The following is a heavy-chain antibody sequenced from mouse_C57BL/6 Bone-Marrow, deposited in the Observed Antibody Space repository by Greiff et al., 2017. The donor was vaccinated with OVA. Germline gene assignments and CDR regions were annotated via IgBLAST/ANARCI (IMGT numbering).Heavy chain of an antibody. J-gene: IGHJ2*01. CDR1: GYTFTSYW. CDR3: AREENYYGSRREFDY. V-gene: IGHV1-55*01. Sequence: QVQLQQPGAELVKPGASVKMSCKASGYTFTSYWITWVKQRPGQGLEWIGDIYPGSGSTNYNEKFKSKATLTVDTSSSTAYMQLSSLTSEDSAVYYCAREENYYGSRREFDYGGQGTTLTVSS. CDR2: IYPGSGST. D-gene: IGHD1-1*01.